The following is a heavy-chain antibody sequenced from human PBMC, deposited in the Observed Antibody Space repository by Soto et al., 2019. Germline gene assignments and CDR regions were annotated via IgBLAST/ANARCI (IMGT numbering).Heavy chain of an antibody. Sequence: SEALSLTCSVSGDTMTRDYWNWIRQPPGKRLEWIGYMYYTGSTRYNPSLGSRVTFSVDASKNQFSLNLSSVTAADTAVYYCARGFYDTGGYSSPFDIWGQG. D-gene: IGHD3-22*01. CDR2: MYYTGST. CDR3: ARGFYDTGGYSSPFDI. J-gene: IGHJ5*02. V-gene: IGHV4-59*01. CDR1: GDTMTRDY.